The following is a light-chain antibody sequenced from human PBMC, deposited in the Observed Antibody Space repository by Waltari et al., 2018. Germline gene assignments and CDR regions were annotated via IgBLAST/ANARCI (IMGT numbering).Light chain of an antibody. J-gene: IGKJ1*01. CDR3: LQYNSYPWT. Sequence: DIQVTQSPSTLSASVGDRVTITCRASQSIVVWLAWYQQKPGKAPRLLIYKASYLEGGVPSRFSGSSSGTAFTLTISSLQADDFATYYCLQYNSYPWTFGQGTTVEIK. CDR1: QSIVVW. V-gene: IGKV1-5*03. CDR2: KAS.